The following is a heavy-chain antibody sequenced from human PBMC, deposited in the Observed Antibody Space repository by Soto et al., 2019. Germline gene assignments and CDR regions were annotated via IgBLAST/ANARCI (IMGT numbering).Heavy chain of an antibody. D-gene: IGHD6-13*01. Sequence: GGSLRLSCAASGCTFSSYAMSWVRQAPGKGLEWVSAISGSGGSTYYADSVKGRFTISRDNSKNTLYLQMNSLRAEDTAVYYCAKDGYSSSWYRGNWFDPWGQGTLVTVSS. CDR2: ISGSGGST. J-gene: IGHJ5*02. V-gene: IGHV3-23*01. CDR3: AKDGYSSSWYRGNWFDP. CDR1: GCTFSSYA.